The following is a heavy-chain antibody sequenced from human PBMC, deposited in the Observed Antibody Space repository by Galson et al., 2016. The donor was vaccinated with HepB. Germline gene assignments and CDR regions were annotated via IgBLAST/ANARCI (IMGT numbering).Heavy chain of an antibody. CDR1: GFTFSDYY. Sequence: SLRLSCTASGFTFSDYYMSWIRQAPGKGLEWVSYISSISNYTNYADSVKGRFTISRDISQNMLYLQMNSLSAEDTAIYFCAKDRLGQLADAFDVWGQGTMVTVSS. CDR2: ISSISNYT. CDR3: AKDRLGQLADAFDV. J-gene: IGHJ3*01. D-gene: IGHD3-16*01. V-gene: IGHV3-11*05.